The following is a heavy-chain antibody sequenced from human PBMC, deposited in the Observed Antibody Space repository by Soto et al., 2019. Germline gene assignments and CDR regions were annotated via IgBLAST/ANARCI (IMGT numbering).Heavy chain of an antibody. CDR3: ARAVYCGDDCYSYGMDV. Sequence: QVQVVPSGAEVKKPGASVKISCKTSGYSFTDDYLHWVRQAPGQGLEWVGWINPHSGSTNFAQKFLGRDSMTRDTSISTAYMELFSLTSDDTAIYYCARAVYCGDDCYSYGMDVWGQGTTVTVS. CDR1: GYSFTDDY. CDR2: INPHSGST. J-gene: IGHJ6*02. D-gene: IGHD2-21*02. V-gene: IGHV1-2*02.